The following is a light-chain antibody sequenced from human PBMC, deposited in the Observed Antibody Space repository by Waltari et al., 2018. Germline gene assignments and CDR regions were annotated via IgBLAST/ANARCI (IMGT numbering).Light chain of an antibody. Sequence: SSDLTQDPAVSVALGQTVRITCQGNTLTRNSASRYQQRPGQAPILVLYGQNDRPSGIPDRFSGSTSGNTASLTITGAQAEDEADYYCHSRDTSSTRFFGGGTRLTV. CDR2: GQN. V-gene: IGLV3-19*01. J-gene: IGLJ2*01. CDR1: TLTRNS. CDR3: HSRDTSSTRF.